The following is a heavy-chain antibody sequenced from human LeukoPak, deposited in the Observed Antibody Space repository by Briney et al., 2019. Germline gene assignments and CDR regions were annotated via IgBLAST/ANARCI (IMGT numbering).Heavy chain of an antibody. V-gene: IGHV4-39*01. CDR3: ARHNDGYCSSTSCPFDY. Sequence: SETLSLTCTISGGSISSSNYYWGWIRQPPGKGLEWIGSIYYSGSTYYNPSLKSRVTISVDTSKNQFSLKLSSVTAADTAVYYCARHNDGYCSSTSCPFDYWGQGTLVTVSS. J-gene: IGHJ4*02. CDR1: GGSISSSNYY. D-gene: IGHD2-2*03. CDR2: IYYSGST.